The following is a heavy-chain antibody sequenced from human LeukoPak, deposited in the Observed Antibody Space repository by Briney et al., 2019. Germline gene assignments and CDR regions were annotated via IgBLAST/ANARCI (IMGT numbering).Heavy chain of an antibody. Sequence: GGSLRLSCAASGFTFSIYTMHWVRQAPGKGLEWMAVTSYDGNNKKYADSVKGRFTISRDNSKNTLYLQMNGLRAEDTAVFYCARDSSTSIFSLNAFDIWGQGTMVTVSS. CDR2: TSYDGNNK. J-gene: IGHJ3*02. CDR3: ARDSSTSIFSLNAFDI. V-gene: IGHV3-30*04. CDR1: GFTFSIYT. D-gene: IGHD2-2*01.